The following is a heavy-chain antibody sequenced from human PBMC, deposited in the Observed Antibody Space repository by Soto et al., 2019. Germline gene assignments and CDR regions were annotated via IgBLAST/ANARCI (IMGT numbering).Heavy chain of an antibody. CDR1: GFSLSTSGVG. V-gene: IGHV2-5*02. D-gene: IGHD3-10*01. Sequence: QITLKESGPTLVKPTQTLTLTCTFSGFSLSTSGVGVGWIRQPPGKALEWLALIYWDDDKRYSPSLKSRLTITKDTSKSQVVLTLTNMDPVDTATYYCAHFSYASGSFPLFAYWGQGALVAVSS. CDR3: AHFSYASGSFPLFAY. J-gene: IGHJ4*02. CDR2: IYWDDDK.